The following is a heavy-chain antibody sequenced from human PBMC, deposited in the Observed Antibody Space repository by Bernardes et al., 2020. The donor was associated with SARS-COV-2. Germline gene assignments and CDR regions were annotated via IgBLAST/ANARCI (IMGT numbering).Heavy chain of an antibody. CDR3: THSYCSSSNCYLNFQH. Sequence: GSLRLSCTVSGFTFDSYVINWVRQAPGKGLEWVTTISYTGKTRDYAESVRGRLSVSRDSSRDTFYLQMDSLRSEDTAKYFCTHSYCSSSNCYLNFQHWGQGSLVSVSS. V-gene: IGHV3-23*01. CDR2: ISYTGKTR. CDR1: GFTFDSYV. D-gene: IGHD2-2*01. J-gene: IGHJ1*01.